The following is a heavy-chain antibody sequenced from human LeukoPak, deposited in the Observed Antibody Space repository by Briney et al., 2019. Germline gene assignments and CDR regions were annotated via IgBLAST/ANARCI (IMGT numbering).Heavy chain of an antibody. CDR1: GFTFSSYA. CDR3: ARDQRGGGYYFDY. D-gene: IGHD5-12*01. CDR2: ISYDGSNK. V-gene: IGHV3-30-3*01. Sequence: GGSLRLSCAASGFTFSSYAMHWVRQAPGKGLEWVAVISYDGSNKYYADSVKGRFTISGDNSKNTLYLQMNSLRAEDTAVYYCARDQRGGGYYFDYWGQGTLVTVSS. J-gene: IGHJ4*02.